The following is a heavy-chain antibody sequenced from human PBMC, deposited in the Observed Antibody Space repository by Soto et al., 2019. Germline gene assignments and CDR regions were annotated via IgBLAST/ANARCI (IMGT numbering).Heavy chain of an antibody. D-gene: IGHD6-19*01. CDR2: IIPIFGTE. Sequence: SLKVSCLASDCTFSSYAIILVIQAPGPGLEWMVGIIPIFGTENYAQKFQNRVRITADESTSTAYMELSSLRSEVTAVYYCAVWEAVAGNDRGQGTLVTVPS. J-gene: IGHJ4*01. CDR1: DCTFSSYA. CDR3: AVWEAVAGND. V-gene: IGHV1-69*13.